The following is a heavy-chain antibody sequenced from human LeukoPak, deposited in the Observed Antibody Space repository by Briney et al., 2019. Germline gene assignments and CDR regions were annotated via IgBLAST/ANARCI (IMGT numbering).Heavy chain of an antibody. CDR1: GFTVSSNY. CDR2: IYSGGST. CDR3: AKTYSDILTSAPGGFDP. D-gene: IGHD3-9*01. J-gene: IGHJ5*02. V-gene: IGHV3-66*01. Sequence: GGSLRVSCAASGFTVSSNYMSWVRQAPGKGLEWVSVIYSGGSTYYADSVKGRFTISRDNSKNTLYLQMNSLRAEDTAVYYCAKTYSDILTSAPGGFDPWGQGTLVTVSS.